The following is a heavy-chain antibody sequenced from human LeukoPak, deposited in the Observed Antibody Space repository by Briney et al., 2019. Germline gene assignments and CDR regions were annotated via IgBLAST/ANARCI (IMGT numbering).Heavy chain of an antibody. CDR3: ARDGIRGSCWYGGRWYYYYMDV. Sequence: PSETLSLTCTVSGGSISSYYWSWIRQPAGKGLEWIGRIYTSGSTNYNPSLKSRVTMSVDTSKNQFSLKLSSVTAADTAVYYCARDGIRGSCWYGGRWYYYYMDVWGKGTTVTVSS. V-gene: IGHV4-4*07. D-gene: IGHD6-13*01. CDR1: GGSISSYY. J-gene: IGHJ6*03. CDR2: IYTSGST.